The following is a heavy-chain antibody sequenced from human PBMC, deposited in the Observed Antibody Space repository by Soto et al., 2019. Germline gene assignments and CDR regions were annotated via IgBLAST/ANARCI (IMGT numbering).Heavy chain of an antibody. D-gene: IGHD6-6*01. CDR2: FDPEDGET. V-gene: IGHV1-24*01. J-gene: IGHJ4*02. Sequence: ASVKVSCKDSGYTITELSMHWVRQDQRKGLEWMGGFDPEDGETIYAQKFQGRVTMTEDTSTDTAYMELSSLRSEDTAVYYCATDPPYSSSSRDFDYWGQGTLVTVSS. CDR1: GYTITELS. CDR3: ATDPPYSSSSRDFDY.